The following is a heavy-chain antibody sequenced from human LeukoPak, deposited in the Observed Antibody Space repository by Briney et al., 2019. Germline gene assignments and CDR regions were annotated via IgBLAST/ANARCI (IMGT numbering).Heavy chain of an antibody. CDR1: GFTFSTYG. CDR3: AKMHGALSGSYYLDYFDY. Sequence: GGSLRLSCAASGFTFSTYGMSWVRQAPGKGLEWVSAISGSGGSTYYADSVKGRFTISRDDSKNTLYLQMNSLRAEDTAVYYCAKMHGALSGSYYLDYFDYWGQGTLVTVSS. V-gene: IGHV3-23*01. CDR2: ISGSGGST. J-gene: IGHJ4*02. D-gene: IGHD3-10*01.